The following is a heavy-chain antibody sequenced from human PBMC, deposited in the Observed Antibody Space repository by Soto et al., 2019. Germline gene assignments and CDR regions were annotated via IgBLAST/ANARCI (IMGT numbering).Heavy chain of an antibody. D-gene: IGHD6-13*01. Sequence: QLQLQESGSGLVKPSQTLSLTCAVSGGSISSGGYSWSWIRQPPGKGLEWIGYIYHSRSTYYNPSLKSRVTISVDRSKNQFSLKLSSVTAADTAVYYCARAPRDSSSWYFDYWGQGTLVTVSS. J-gene: IGHJ4*02. CDR2: IYHSRST. CDR1: GGSISSGGYS. CDR3: ARAPRDSSSWYFDY. V-gene: IGHV4-30-2*01.